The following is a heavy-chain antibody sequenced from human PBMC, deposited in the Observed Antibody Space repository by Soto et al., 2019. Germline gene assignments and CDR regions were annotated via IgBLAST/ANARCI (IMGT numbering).Heavy chain of an antibody. V-gene: IGHV1-2*04. D-gene: IGHD3-22*01. J-gene: IGHJ4*02. CDR3: ARASPYYYDSSGYSRYFDY. CDR2: INPNSGGT. Sequence: EASVKVSCKASGYTFTGYYMHWVRQAPGQGLEWMGWINPNSGGTNYAQKFQGWVTMTRDTSISTAYMGLSRLRSDDTAVYYCARASPYYYDSSGYSRYFDYWGQGTLVTVSS. CDR1: GYTFTGYY.